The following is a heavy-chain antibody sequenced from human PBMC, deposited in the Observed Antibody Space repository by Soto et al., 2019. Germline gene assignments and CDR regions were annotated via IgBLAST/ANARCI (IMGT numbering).Heavy chain of an antibody. CDR3: ARRYCTNGVCYWYFQH. D-gene: IGHD2-8*01. V-gene: IGHV5-51*01. CDR2: IYPGDSDT. J-gene: IGHJ1*01. Sequence: GESLKISCKGSGYSFTSYWIGWVRPMPGKGLEWMGIIYPGDSDTRYSPSFQGQVTISADKSISTAYLQWSSLKASDTAMYYCARRYCTNGVCYWYFQHWGQGTLVTVSS. CDR1: GYSFTSYW.